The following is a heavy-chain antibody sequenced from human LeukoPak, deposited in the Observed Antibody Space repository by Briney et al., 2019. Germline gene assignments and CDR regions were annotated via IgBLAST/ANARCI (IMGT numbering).Heavy chain of an antibody. CDR2: ISYDGSNK. V-gene: IGHV3-30-3*01. CDR1: GFTFSSYA. D-gene: IGHD3-22*01. Sequence: PGRSLRLYCAASGFTFSSYAMHWVRQATGKGLEWVAVISYDGSNKYYADSVKGRFTISRDNSKNTLYLQMNSLRAEDTAVYYCARGGYYDSPILDYWGQGTLVTVSS. J-gene: IGHJ4*02. CDR3: ARGGYYDSPILDY.